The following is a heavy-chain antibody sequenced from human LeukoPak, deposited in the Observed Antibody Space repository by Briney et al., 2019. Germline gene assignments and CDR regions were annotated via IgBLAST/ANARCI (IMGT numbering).Heavy chain of an antibody. D-gene: IGHD3-22*01. CDR3: ARTYYDSSGYVDY. V-gene: IGHV1-2*06. Sequence: ASVKVSCKASGYTFTGYYMHWVRQAPGQGLEWMGRINPNSGGTNYAQKFQGRVTMTRDTSISTAYMELSRLRSDDTAVYYCARTYYDSSGYVDYWGQGTLVTVSS. CDR1: GYTFTGYY. J-gene: IGHJ4*02. CDR2: INPNSGGT.